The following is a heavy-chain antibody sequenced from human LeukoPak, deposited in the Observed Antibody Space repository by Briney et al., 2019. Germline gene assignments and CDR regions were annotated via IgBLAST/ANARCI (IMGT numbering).Heavy chain of an antibody. CDR2: IYYSGST. CDR1: GGSFSNYY. J-gene: IGHJ4*02. Sequence: SETLSLTCAVYGGSFSNYYWGWIRQPPGKGLEWIGSIYYSGSTYYNPSLKSRVTISVDTSKNQFSLKLSSVTAADTAVYYCARHFPSRQIDYWGQGTLVTVSS. V-gene: IGHV4-39*01. CDR3: ARHFPSRQIDY.